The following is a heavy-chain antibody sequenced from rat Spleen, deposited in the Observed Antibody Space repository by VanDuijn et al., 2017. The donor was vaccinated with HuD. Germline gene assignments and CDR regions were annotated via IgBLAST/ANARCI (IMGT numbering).Heavy chain of an antibody. Sequence: EVQLVESGGGLVQPGRSLKLSCSASGFIFRDYTMAWVRQAPKKGLEWVAAIVDDGSNTFYRDSVKGRFIISRDNAKSTLYLQMDSLRSEDTATYYCARLGRWYFDFWGPGTMVTVSS. CDR2: IVDDGSNT. CDR1: GFIFRDYT. V-gene: IGHV5-17*01. CDR3: ARLGRWYFDF. J-gene: IGHJ1*01.